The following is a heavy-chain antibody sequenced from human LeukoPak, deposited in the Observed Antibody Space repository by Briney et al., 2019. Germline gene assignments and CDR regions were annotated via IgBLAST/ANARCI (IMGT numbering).Heavy chain of an antibody. V-gene: IGHV3-30*02. D-gene: IGHD5-12*01. CDR1: GFTFSTYG. CDR3: SRRSWRFDYDYSGLDP. J-gene: IGHJ5*02. CDR2: IRDDGRNK. Sequence: GGSLRLSCAASGFTFSTYGMHWVRQAPGKGLEWLAFIRDDGRNKYYVDSVKGRFTISRDNSKYSLCLQMNSLRAEDTAVYYCSRRSWRFDYDYSGLDPWGQGTLVTVSS.